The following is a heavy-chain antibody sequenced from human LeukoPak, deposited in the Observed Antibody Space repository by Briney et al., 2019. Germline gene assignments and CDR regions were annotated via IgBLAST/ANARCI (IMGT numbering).Heavy chain of an antibody. V-gene: IGHV3-23*01. D-gene: IGHD3-10*01. CDR1: GFSVTTYA. CDR3: ARDIRNYYDSGAYGWFDP. Sequence: GGSLRLSCAASGFSVTTYAMGWVRQAPGKGLEWVSVISDRGDSTHYAGSVRGRFTISRDNSKNTVYLQMNSLRAEDTATYYCARDIRNYYDSGAYGWFDPWGQGTLVPVSS. CDR2: ISDRGDST. J-gene: IGHJ5*02.